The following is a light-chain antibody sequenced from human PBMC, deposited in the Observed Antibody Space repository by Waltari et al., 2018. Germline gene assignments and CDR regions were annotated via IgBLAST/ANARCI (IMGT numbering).Light chain of an antibody. J-gene: IGKJ4*01. V-gene: IGKV3-11*01. CDR2: DVS. Sequence: IELTQSPATLSLSPGERATLPCRARQSVSTYLAWYQQKPGQPPRLLMYDVSKRATGIPARFIGSGSGTDFTLTISSLEPEDFAVYYCQLEGPFGGGTKVEVK. CDR1: QSVSTY. CDR3: QLEGP.